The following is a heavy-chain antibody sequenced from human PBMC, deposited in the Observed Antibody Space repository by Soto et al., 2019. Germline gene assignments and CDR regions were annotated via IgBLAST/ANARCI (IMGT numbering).Heavy chain of an antibody. D-gene: IGHD5-12*01. CDR1: GGSISSGDYY. J-gene: IGHJ6*02. Sequence: SETLSLTCTVSGGSISSGDYYWSWIRQPPGKGLEWIGYIYYSGSTYYNPSLKSRVTISVDTSKNQFSLKLSSVTAADTAVYYCARDAEMATTTSYRRYGMDVWGQGTTVTVSS. CDR2: IYYSGST. CDR3: ARDAEMATTTSYRRYGMDV. V-gene: IGHV4-30-4*01.